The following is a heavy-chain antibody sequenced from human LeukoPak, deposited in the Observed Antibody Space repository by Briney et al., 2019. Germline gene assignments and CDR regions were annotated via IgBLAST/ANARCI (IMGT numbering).Heavy chain of an antibody. D-gene: IGHD3-10*01. CDR2: INTYYGNT. V-gene: IGHV1-18*01. CDR1: GYTFTSYG. CDR3: ARGRFGDISFDY. J-gene: IGHJ4*02. Sequence: VASVKVSCKSSGYTFTSYGITWVRQAPGQGLEWMGWINTYYGNTDYAQNFQGRVTMTTDTSTSTAYMELRSLRSDDTAVYYCARGRFGDISFDYWGQGTLVTVSS.